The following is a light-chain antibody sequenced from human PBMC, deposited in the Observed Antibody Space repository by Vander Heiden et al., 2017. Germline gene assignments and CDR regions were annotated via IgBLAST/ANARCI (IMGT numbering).Light chain of an antibody. J-gene: IGKJ3*01. V-gene: IGKV1-9*01. Sequence: DIKFTQSPIYVSASVRDRVTIPCRASQCISTYLAWYQQKPGKAPRLLIIGASTLQSGFPSRFSGSGSGTEFTLTISSLQPEDFASYYCQQYHTYPFRNFGPGTKVEIK. CDR3: QQYHTYPFRN. CDR1: QCISTY. CDR2: GAS.